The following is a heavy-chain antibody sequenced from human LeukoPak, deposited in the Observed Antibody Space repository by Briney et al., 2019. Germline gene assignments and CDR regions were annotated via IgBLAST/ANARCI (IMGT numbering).Heavy chain of an antibody. V-gene: IGHV4-39*07. J-gene: IGHJ3*02. CDR2: INHSGST. CDR1: GGSISSGSYY. CDR3: ARTQREYFYDSTGAIDAFDI. D-gene: IGHD3-22*01. Sequence: SEALSLTCTVSGGSISSGSYYWSWIRQPPGKGLEWIGEINHSGSTNYNPSLKSRVTISVDKSKNQFSLKLSSVTAADTAVYYCARTQREYFYDSTGAIDAFDIWGQGTRVTVSS.